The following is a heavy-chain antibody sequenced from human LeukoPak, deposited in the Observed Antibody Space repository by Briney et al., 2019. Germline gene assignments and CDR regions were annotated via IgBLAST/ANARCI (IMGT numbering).Heavy chain of an antibody. CDR3: ARGIGGPDY. D-gene: IGHD4-23*01. V-gene: IGHV3-23*01. CDR2: IRGSGDNT. J-gene: IGHJ4*02. Sequence: GGSLRLSCAASGFTFSSYAMSWVRQAPGKGLEWLSVIRGSGDNTYYADSVKGRFTISRDNSKSTLYLQMNSLRAEDTAVYYCARGIGGPDYWGRGTLVTVSS. CDR1: GFTFSSYA.